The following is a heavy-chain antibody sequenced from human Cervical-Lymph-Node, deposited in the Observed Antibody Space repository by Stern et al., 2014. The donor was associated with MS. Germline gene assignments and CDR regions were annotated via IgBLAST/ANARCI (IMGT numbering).Heavy chain of an antibody. Sequence: QVQLVESGGGVVQPGRSLRLSCAASGFTFSSYGMHWVRQAPGKGLEWVAVIWYDGSNKYYADSVKGRFTISRDNSKNTLYLQMNSLRAEDTAVYYCARDSHPPSRVAGTVDYWGQGTLVTVSS. D-gene: IGHD6-19*01. CDR1: GFTFSSYG. CDR2: IWYDGSNK. V-gene: IGHV3-33*01. CDR3: ARDSHPPSRVAGTVDY. J-gene: IGHJ4*02.